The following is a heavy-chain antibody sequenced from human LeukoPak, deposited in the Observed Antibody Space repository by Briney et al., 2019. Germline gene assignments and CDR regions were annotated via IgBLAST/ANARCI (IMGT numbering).Heavy chain of an antibody. Sequence: PSETLSLTCTVSGGSISSSSYYWGWIRQPPGKGLEWIGSIYYSGSTYYNPSLKSRVTISVDTSKNQFSLKLSSVTAADTAVYYCARRIAYYDFWSGPAGAFDIWGQGTMVTVSS. D-gene: IGHD3-3*01. CDR1: GGSISSSSYY. V-gene: IGHV4-39*01. J-gene: IGHJ3*02. CDR3: ARRIAYYDFWSGPAGAFDI. CDR2: IYYSGST.